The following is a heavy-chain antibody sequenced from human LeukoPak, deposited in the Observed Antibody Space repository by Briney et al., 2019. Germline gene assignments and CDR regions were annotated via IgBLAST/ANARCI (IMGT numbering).Heavy chain of an antibody. CDR1: GGSISSYY. Sequence: SETLSLTCTVSGGSISSYYWSWIRQPPGKGLEWIGYIYYSGSTNYNPSLKSRVTISVDTSKNQFSLKLSSVTAADTAVYYCARHHAHDSSGYYKGYFDLWGRGTLVTVSS. V-gene: IGHV4-59*01. CDR2: IYYSGST. J-gene: IGHJ2*01. D-gene: IGHD3-22*01. CDR3: ARHHAHDSSGYYKGYFDL.